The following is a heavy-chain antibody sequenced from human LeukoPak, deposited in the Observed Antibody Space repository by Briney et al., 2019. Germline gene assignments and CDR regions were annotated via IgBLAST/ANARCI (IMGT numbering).Heavy chain of an antibody. Sequence: GGSLRLSCAASGFTVSSNYMSWVRQAPGKGLEWVSVIYSGGSTYYAASVKGLFTISRDNSKNTLYLQMTSLRAEDTAVYYCARESPYSGSYWGQGTLVTVSS. CDR3: ARESPYSGSY. D-gene: IGHD1-26*01. V-gene: IGHV3-53*01. CDR2: IYSGGST. J-gene: IGHJ4*02. CDR1: GFTVSSNY.